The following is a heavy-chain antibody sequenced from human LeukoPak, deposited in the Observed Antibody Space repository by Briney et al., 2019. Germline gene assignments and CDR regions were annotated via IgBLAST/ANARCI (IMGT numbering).Heavy chain of an antibody. CDR2: ISSSSSTI. CDR1: GFTFSSYS. Sequence: PGGSLRLSCAASGFTFSSYSMNWVRQAPGKGLEWVSYISSSSSTIYYADSVKGRFTISRDNAKNSLYLQMNSLRDEDTAAYYCARAGEGDSRGYYYESPSDYWGQGTLVTVSS. J-gene: IGHJ4*02. V-gene: IGHV3-48*02. D-gene: IGHD3-22*01. CDR3: ARAGEGDSRGYYYESPSDY.